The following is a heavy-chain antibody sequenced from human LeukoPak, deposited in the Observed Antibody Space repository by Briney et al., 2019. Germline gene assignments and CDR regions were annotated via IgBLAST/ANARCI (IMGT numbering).Heavy chain of an antibody. J-gene: IGHJ4*02. V-gene: IGHV3-48*02. CDR2: ISSSSSTI. CDR1: GFTFSSYS. Sequence: VGSLLLSCAASGFTFSSYSMNWVRQAPGKGLEWVSYISSSSSTIYYADSVKGRFTIPRDNAKNSLYLHMNSLKDEDTAVYYCARGSLDFDYWGQGTLVTVSS. CDR3: ARGSLDFDY.